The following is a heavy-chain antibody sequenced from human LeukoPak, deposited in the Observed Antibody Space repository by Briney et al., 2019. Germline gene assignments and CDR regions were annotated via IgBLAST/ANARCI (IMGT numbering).Heavy chain of an antibody. CDR2: ISGSGILT. CDR3: AKDSSLTTVVTAFDF. J-gene: IGHJ4*02. V-gene: IGHV3-23*01. Sequence: GGSLRLSCAASGFPFSTYAMTWVRLAPGKGLEWVSTISGSGILTHYADSVKGRFAISRDNSKNTLYLQMNSLSAEDAAVYYCAKDSSLTTVVTAFDFWGQGTLVTVYS. D-gene: IGHD4-23*01. CDR1: GFPFSTYA.